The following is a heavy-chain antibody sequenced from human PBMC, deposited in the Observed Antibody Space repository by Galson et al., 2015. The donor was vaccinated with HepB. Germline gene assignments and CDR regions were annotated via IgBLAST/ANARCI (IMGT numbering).Heavy chain of an antibody. V-gene: IGHV1-69*13. D-gene: IGHD2-2*01. Sequence: SVKVSCKASGGTFSRYAISWVRQAPGQGPEWMGGIIPIFGTANYAQKFRGRVRITADESTSTAYMELRSLRSDDTAVYYCARWVDVVPAALDYWGQGTLVTVSS. CDR2: IIPIFGTA. J-gene: IGHJ4*02. CDR3: ARWVDVVPAALDY. CDR1: GGTFSRYA.